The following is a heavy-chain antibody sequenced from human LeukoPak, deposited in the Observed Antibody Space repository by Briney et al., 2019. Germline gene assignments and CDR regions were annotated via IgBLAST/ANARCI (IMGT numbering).Heavy chain of an antibody. CDR3: ATGSRSSTSDAFDI. J-gene: IGHJ3*02. CDR1: GGSVTSYY. CDR2: IYYSGTT. V-gene: IGHV4-59*02. D-gene: IGHD6-6*01. Sequence: SETLSLTCTVSGGSVTSYYWTWFRQPPRKGLEWIGFIYYSGTTDYNPSLKSRVTMSVDTSTNQVSLELISVTAVDTAVYYCATGSRSSTSDAFDIWGQGTLVAVSS.